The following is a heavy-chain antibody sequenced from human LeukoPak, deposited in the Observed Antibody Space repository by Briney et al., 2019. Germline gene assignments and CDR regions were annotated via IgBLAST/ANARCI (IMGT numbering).Heavy chain of an antibody. V-gene: IGHV3-7*01. CDR2: IKQDGSAK. Sequence: GGSLRLSCSASGFTFSTYWMAWVRQAPGKGLEWVANIKQDGSAKYYVDSVRGRFTISRDNAKNSLYLHMNSLRDEDAALYYCARDGPNSSSSDFDYWGQGTLVTVSS. CDR1: GFTFSTYW. D-gene: IGHD6-6*01. J-gene: IGHJ4*02. CDR3: ARDGPNSSSSDFDY.